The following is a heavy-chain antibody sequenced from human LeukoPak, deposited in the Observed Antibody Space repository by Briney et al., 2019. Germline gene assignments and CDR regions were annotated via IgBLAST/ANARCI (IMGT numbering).Heavy chain of an antibody. Sequence: SGRSLRLSCAASGFTFDDYAMHWVRQAPGKGLEWVSGISWNSGSIGYADSVKGRFTISRDNAKNPLYLQMNSLRAEDMALYYCAKGAGWWEPQAYYYYYMDVWGKGTTVTVSS. CDR2: ISWNSGSI. V-gene: IGHV3-9*03. D-gene: IGHD1-26*01. CDR3: AKGAGWWEPQAYYYYYMDV. CDR1: GFTFDDYA. J-gene: IGHJ6*03.